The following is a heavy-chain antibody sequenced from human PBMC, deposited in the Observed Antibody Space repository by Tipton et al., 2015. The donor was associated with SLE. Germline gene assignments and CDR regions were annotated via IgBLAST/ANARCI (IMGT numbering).Heavy chain of an antibody. J-gene: IGHJ5*02. D-gene: IGHD6-19*01. CDR3: ARWRTVAGTVVNWFDP. Sequence: LRLSCTVSGGSVSSGGYYWSWIRQPPGKGLEWIGYIYYSGSTNYNPSLKSRVTISVDTSKNQFSLKLSSVTAADTAVYYCARWRTVAGTVVNWFDPWGQGTLVTVSS. CDR1: GGSVSSGGYY. CDR2: IYYSGST. V-gene: IGHV4-61*08.